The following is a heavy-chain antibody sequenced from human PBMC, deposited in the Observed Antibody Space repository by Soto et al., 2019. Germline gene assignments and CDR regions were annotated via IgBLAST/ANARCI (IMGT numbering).Heavy chain of an antibody. CDR3: ARERSRDDRIENWFDP. CDR2: ISSSSSYT. D-gene: IGHD1-26*01. CDR1: GFTFSDYY. J-gene: IGHJ5*02. V-gene: IGHV3-11*06. Sequence: QVQLVESGGGLVKPGRSLRLSCAASGFTFSDYYVSWIRQAPGKGLEWVSYISSSSSYTNYADSVKGRFTISRDNAKNSLYLQMNSLRAEDTAVYYCARERSRDDRIENWFDPWGQGTLVTVSS.